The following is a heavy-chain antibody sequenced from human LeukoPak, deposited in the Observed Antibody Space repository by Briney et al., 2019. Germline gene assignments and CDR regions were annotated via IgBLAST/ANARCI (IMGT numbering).Heavy chain of an antibody. D-gene: IGHD2-2*01. CDR1: GFTFSSYE. CDR2: ISSSGSTI. Sequence: PGGSLRLSCAASGFTFSSYEMNWVRQAPGKGLEWVSYISSSGSTIYYADPVKGRFTISRDNAKNSLYLQMNSLRAEDTAVYYCARTDRYCSSTSCYIFDYWGLGTLVTVSS. J-gene: IGHJ4*02. V-gene: IGHV3-48*03. CDR3: ARTDRYCSSTSCYIFDY.